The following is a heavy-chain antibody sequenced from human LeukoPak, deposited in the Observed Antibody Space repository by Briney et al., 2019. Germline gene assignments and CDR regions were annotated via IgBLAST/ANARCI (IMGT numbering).Heavy chain of an antibody. CDR3: ARDVMVRGVIITPEAFDI. D-gene: IGHD3-10*01. CDR2: ITPIFGTA. V-gene: IGHV1-69*13. CDR1: GGTFSSYA. J-gene: IGHJ3*02. Sequence: GASVKVSCKASGGTFSSYAISWVRQAPGQGLEWMGGITPIFGTANYAQKFQGRVTITADESTSTAYMELSSLRSEDTAVYYCARDVMVRGVIITPEAFDIWGQGTMVTVSS.